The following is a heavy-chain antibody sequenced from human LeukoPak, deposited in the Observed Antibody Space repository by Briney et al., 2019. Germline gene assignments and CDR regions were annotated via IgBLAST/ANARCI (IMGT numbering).Heavy chain of an antibody. Sequence: PGGSLRLSCAASGFTVSSNYMSWVRQAPGKGLEWVSVIYSGGSTYYADSVKGRFTISRDNSKNTLYLQMNSLRAEDTAVYYCASFEEAAVVAFDIWGQGTMVTVSS. D-gene: IGHD3-9*01. V-gene: IGHV3-66*01. CDR1: GFTVSSNY. CDR3: ASFEEAAVVAFDI. CDR2: IYSGGST. J-gene: IGHJ3*02.